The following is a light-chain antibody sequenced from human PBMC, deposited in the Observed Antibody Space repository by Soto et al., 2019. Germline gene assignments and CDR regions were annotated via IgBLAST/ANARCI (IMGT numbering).Light chain of an antibody. J-gene: IGLJ1*01. V-gene: IGLV2-14*01. CDR3: SSYTSSSAYV. CDR1: SSDVGGYKY. Sequence: QSVLTQPASVSGSPGQSITIFCIGTSSDVGGYKYVSWYQQHPGKAPKLMVYEVSNRPSGVSNRFSGSKSGNTASLTISGLQAEDEADYYCSSYTSSSAYVFGTGTKVTVL. CDR2: EVS.